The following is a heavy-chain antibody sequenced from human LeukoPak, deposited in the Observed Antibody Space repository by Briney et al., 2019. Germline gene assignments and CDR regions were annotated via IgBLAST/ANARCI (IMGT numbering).Heavy chain of an antibody. CDR3: ATGSYSYYYYGMDV. D-gene: IGHD1-26*01. V-gene: IGHV3-53*01. CDR2: IYSGGST. J-gene: IGHJ6*02. Sequence: GGSLRLSCAASGFTFSSYWMHWVRQAPGKGLEWVSVIYSGGSTYYADSVKGRFTISRDNSKNTLYLQMNSLRAEDTAVYYCATGSYSYYYYGMDVWGQGTTVTVSS. CDR1: GFTFSSYW.